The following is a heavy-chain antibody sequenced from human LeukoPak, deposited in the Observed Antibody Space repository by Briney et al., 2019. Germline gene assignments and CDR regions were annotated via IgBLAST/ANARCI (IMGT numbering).Heavy chain of an antibody. J-gene: IGHJ5*02. CDR3: ARDSKVVVGP. CDR1: GFTFSSYSM. CDR2: IYHSGST. Sequence: PGGSLRLSCAASGFTFSSYSMNWVRQAPGKGLEWIGEIYHSGSTNYNPSLKSRVTISVDKSKNQFSLKLSSVTAADTAVYYCARDSKVVVGPWGQGTLVTVSS. V-gene: IGHV4-4*02. D-gene: IGHD2-15*01.